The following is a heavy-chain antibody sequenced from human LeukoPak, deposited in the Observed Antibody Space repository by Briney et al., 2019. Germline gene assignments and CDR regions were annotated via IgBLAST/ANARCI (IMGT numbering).Heavy chain of an antibody. CDR1: GFTFSNAW. CDR3: TTDLPPVLTLYAGPFDY. J-gene: IGHJ4*02. D-gene: IGHD2-8*01. Sequence: GGSLRLSCAASGFTFSNAWMSWGRQAPGKGREWVGRIKSKTDGCTTDYAARVKGRFTISRDDSKNTLYLQMNSLKTEDTAVFYCTTDLPPVLTLYAGPFDYWGQGTLVTVSS. CDR2: IKSKTDGCTT. V-gene: IGHV3-15*01.